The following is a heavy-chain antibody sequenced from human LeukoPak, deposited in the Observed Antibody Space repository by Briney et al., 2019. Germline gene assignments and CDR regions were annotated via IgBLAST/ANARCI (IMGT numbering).Heavy chain of an antibody. CDR3: ARDPCLTYYDILTGYDAFDI. CDR1: GYTFTSYG. J-gene: IGHJ3*02. V-gene: IGHV1-18*01. CDR2: ISAYNGNT. D-gene: IGHD3-9*01. Sequence: ASVKVSCKASGYTFTSYGIAWVRQTPGQGLEWMRWISAYNGNTNYAQKVQGRVTMTTDTSTSTAYMELRSLRSDGTAVYYCARDPCLTYYDILTGYDAFDIWGQGTMITVCS.